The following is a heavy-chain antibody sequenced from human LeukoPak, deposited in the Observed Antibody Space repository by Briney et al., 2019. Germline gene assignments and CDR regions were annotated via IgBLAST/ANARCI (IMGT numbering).Heavy chain of an antibody. CDR1: GGSISSSY. D-gene: IGHD2-2*01. Sequence: SETLSLTCTVSGGSISSSYWSWIRKSPRQGLEWIGYFYDTVSTKYNPSLKRRVSISTDTSKNQLSVKLNSVTAADTAVYYCARHGAFLTRGFCSSSNCYVDGLQTWGQGIMVSVSS. V-gene: IGHV4-59*08. J-gene: IGHJ3*01. CDR3: ARHGAFLTRGFCSSSNCYVDGLQT. CDR2: FYDTVST.